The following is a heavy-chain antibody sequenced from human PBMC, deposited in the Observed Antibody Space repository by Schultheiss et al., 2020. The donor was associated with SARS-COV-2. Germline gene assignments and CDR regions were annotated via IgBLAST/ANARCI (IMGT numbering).Heavy chain of an antibody. CDR1: GYSFTSYW. CDR2: IYPGDSDT. CDR3: ARHSPLEQQLGPNWFDP. D-gene: IGHD6-13*01. V-gene: IGHV5-51*01. J-gene: IGHJ5*02. Sequence: GGSLRLSCKGSGYSFTSYWIGWVRQMPGKGLEWMGIIYPGDSDTRYSPSFQGQVTISADKSISTAYLQWSSLKASDTAMYYCARHSPLEQQLGPNWFDPWGQGTLVTVSS.